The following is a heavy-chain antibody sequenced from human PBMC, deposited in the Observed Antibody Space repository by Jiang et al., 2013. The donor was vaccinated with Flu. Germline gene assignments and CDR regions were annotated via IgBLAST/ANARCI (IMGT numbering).Heavy chain of an antibody. CDR2: IDPSDSYT. V-gene: IGHV5-10-1*01. Sequence: RIDPSDSYTNYSPSFQGHVTISADKSISTAYLQWSSLKASDTAMYYCARSEGGMDVWGQGTTVTVSS. J-gene: IGHJ6*02. CDR3: ARSEGGMDV. D-gene: IGHD1-14*01.